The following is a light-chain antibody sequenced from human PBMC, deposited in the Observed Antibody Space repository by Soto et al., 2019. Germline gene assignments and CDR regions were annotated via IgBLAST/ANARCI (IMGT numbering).Light chain of an antibody. CDR3: QQSYSTPYT. Sequence: DIQMTQSPSSLSASVGDRVTITCRASQSITNYLNGYQQKPGKAPKLLMYAISTLQSGVPSRFGGSGSGTEFTLTISSLQPDDFATYYCQQSYSTPYTFGQGTKVDIK. CDR2: AIS. CDR1: QSITNY. J-gene: IGKJ2*01. V-gene: IGKV1-39*01.